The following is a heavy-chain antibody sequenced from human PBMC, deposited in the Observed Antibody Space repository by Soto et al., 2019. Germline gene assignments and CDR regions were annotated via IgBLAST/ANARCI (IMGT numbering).Heavy chain of an antibody. J-gene: IGHJ6*02. CDR2: TYYRSKWYN. CDR1: GDSVSSNSAA. V-gene: IGHV6-1*01. CDR3: ARTKIVVPAAIPTGMDV. D-gene: IGHD2-2*01. Sequence: SQTLSLTCVISGDSVSSNSAAWNWIRQSPSRGLEWLGRTYYRSKWYNDYAVSVKSRITINPDTSKNQFSLQLNSVTPEDTAVYYCARTKIVVPAAIPTGMDVWGQGTTVTVSS.